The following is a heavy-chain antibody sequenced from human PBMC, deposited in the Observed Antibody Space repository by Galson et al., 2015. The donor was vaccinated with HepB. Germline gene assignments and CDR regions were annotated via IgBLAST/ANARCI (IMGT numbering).Heavy chain of an antibody. Sequence: SVKVSCKASGGTFSSYAISWVRQAPGQGLEWMGGIIPIFGTANYAQKFQGRVTITADVSTSTAYMELSSLRSEDTAVYYCARATYYYDSSGYYKFDYWGQGTLVTVSS. J-gene: IGHJ4*02. D-gene: IGHD3-22*01. CDR1: GGTFSSYA. V-gene: IGHV1-69*13. CDR2: IIPIFGTA. CDR3: ARATYYYDSSGYYKFDY.